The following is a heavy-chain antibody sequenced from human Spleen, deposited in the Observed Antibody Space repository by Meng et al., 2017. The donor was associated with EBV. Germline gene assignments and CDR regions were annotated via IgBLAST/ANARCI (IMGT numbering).Heavy chain of an antibody. Sequence: QLRPVPCGAEENKPGASVQVCCMASGYNCSSNATHRVCEVPGQRLEWMRWVNGGNGDTKYSQKLQVRVSFTRDTSASTDYMELSSPIYEDTAVYFCVSLGGHSPSDYWGQGTLVTVSS. CDR2: VNGGNGDT. J-gene: IGHJ4*02. V-gene: IGHV1-3*05. D-gene: IGHD2-21*01. CDR3: VSLGGHSPSDY. CDR1: GYNCSSNA.